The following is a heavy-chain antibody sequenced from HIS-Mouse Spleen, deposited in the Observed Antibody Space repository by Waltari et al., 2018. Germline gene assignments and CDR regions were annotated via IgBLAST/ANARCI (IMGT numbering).Heavy chain of an antibody. CDR2: ISWNSGGL. D-gene: IGHD5-18*01. Sequence: EVQLVESGGGLVQPGRSLRLSCAASGFTFDDYAMHWVRQAPGKGLEWVSGISWNSGGLGDEDSVKGRLTISRDNAKNSLYLQMNSLRAEDTALYYCAKEGRGYSYGYEGFDYWGQGTLVTVSS. V-gene: IGHV3-9*01. J-gene: IGHJ4*02. CDR3: AKEGRGYSYGYEGFDY. CDR1: GFTFDDYA.